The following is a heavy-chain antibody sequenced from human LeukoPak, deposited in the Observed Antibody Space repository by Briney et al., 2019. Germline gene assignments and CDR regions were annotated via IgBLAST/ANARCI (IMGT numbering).Heavy chain of an antibody. D-gene: IGHD3-10*01. V-gene: IGHV3-23*01. Sequence: GGSLRLSCAASGFTFSSYAMSWVRQAPGKGLEWVSAISGSGGSTYYADSVKGRFTISRDNSKNTLYLQMNSLRADDTAVYYCAKLSDRGVIIAALDYWGQGTLVTVSS. CDR1: GFTFSSYA. CDR3: AKLSDRGVIIAALDY. J-gene: IGHJ4*02. CDR2: ISGSGGST.